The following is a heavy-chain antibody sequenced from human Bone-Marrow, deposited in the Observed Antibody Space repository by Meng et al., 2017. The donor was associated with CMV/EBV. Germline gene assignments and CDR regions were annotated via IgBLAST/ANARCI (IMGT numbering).Heavy chain of an antibody. J-gene: IGHJ3*02. D-gene: IGHD2-21*01. CDR2: IYKGGQI. Sequence: GESLKISCAVSGSIVTYNYIGWIRQAPGKGLEWVSVIYKGGQIFNTESVKGRFTISRDISKNTMYLQMDTLRAEDTAVYYCARGECGGSCGIFDIWGQGTMVTVSS. V-gene: IGHV3-53*01. CDR3: ARGECGGSCGIFDI. CDR1: GSIVTYNY.